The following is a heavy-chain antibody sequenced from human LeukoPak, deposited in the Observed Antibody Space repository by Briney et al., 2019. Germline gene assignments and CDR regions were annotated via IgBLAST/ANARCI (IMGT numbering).Heavy chain of an antibody. Sequence: PGGSLRLSCAASGFTFSGYYMSWVRQAPGKGLEWVSCIGSSSTYTNYADSVKGRFTISRDNAKNSLYLQMDGLRAEDTAVYYCATWSDAWEFDYWGQGTLVSVSS. V-gene: IGHV3-11*03. J-gene: IGHJ4*02. D-gene: IGHD1-26*01. CDR3: ATWSDAWEFDY. CDR2: IGSSSTYT. CDR1: GFTFSGYY.